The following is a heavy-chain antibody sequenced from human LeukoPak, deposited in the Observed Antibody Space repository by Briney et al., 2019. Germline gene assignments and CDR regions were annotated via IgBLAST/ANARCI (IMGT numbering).Heavy chain of an antibody. CDR1: GGSVSGTHY. D-gene: IGHD3-16*01. V-gene: IGHV4-61*01. J-gene: IGHJ3*01. Sequence: SETLFLTCTVSGGSVSGTHYWSWIRQPPGKGLEWIAYIYHTGSTDSNPSLKGRVTISLDTSKNQFSLKLSSVTAADTAVYYCARRWVYDKRAFDAWGQGTMVTVSS. CDR3: ARRWVYDKRAFDA. CDR2: IYHTGST.